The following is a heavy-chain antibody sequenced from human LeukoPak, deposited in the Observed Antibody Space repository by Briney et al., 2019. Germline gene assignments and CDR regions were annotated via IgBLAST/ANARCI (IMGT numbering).Heavy chain of an antibody. CDR3: AREGSGNFDY. CDR1: GGSISSGGYS. D-gene: IGHD3-10*01. Sequence: SETLSLTCAVSGGSISSGGYSWSWIRQPPGKGLEWIGYIYHSGSTYYNPSLKSRVTISVDRSKNQFSLKLSSVTAADTAVYYCAREGSGNFDYWGQGTLVTVSS. J-gene: IGHJ4*02. V-gene: IGHV4-30-2*01. CDR2: IYHSGST.